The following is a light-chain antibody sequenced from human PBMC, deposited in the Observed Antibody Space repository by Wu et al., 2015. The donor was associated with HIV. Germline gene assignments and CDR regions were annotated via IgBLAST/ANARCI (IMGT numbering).Light chain of an antibody. CDR1: QSASSTY. CDR2: GAS. J-gene: IGKJ3*01. V-gene: IGKV3-20*01. Sequence: VLTQSPGTLSLSPGERATLSCRASQSASSTYLAWYQQKPGQAPRLLIFGASTRATGIPDRFSGSGSGTDFSLTISGLEPEDFAVYYCQHGNTFGPGTKVDV. CDR3: QHGNT.